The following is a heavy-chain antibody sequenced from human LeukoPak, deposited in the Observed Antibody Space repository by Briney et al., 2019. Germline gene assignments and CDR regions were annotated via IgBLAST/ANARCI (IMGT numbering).Heavy chain of an antibody. CDR1: GYTFTSYV. V-gene: IGHV1-3*01. CDR3: ATTPMYYDFWSGPKYYYYMDV. CDR2: MNAGNGNT. D-gene: IGHD3-3*01. J-gene: IGHJ6*03. Sequence: ASVKVSCKASGYTFTSYVMHWVRQAPGQGLEWMGWMNAGNGNTKYSHKFQGRVTITRDTSASTAYIELSSLRAEDTAVYYCATTPMYYDFWSGPKYYYYMDVWGKGTTVTVSS.